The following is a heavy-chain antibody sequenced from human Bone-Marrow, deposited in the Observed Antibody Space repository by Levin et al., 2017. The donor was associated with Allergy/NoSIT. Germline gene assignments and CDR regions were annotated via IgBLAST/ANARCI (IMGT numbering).Heavy chain of an antibody. J-gene: IGHJ5*01. CDR2: ILSSETKI. D-gene: IGHD3-9*01. V-gene: IGHV3-33*08. CDR3: VRDGQTAAFDASTGFYQRGTWFDP. Sequence: GGSLRLSCVASGFTFNSYAMHWVRQAPGKGLEWVAVILSSETKIYNGDAVKGRFSVSRDNSKNTLYLDMNRLREDDSALYFFVRDGQTAAFDASTGFYQRGTWFDPWGQGTLVIVSS. CDR1: GFTFNSYA.